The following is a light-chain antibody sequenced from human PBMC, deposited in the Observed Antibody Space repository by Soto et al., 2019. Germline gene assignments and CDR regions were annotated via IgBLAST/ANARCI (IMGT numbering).Light chain of an antibody. J-gene: IGKJ4*01. CDR2: GAS. CDR1: QSVSSSY. V-gene: IGKV3-20*01. Sequence: IVLPQSPGTLSLPPGEIATLSCRASQSVSSSYLAWYQQKPGQAPRLLIYGASSRATGIPDRFRGSGSGTDFTLTISRLEPGDFAVYYCQQYGSSPTFGGGTKVEIK. CDR3: QQYGSSPT.